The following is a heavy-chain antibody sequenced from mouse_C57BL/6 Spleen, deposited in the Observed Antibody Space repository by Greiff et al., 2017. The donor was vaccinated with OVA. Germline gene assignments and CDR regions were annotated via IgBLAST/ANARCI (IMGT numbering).Heavy chain of an antibody. J-gene: IGHJ3*01. D-gene: IGHD1-1*01. CDR3: ARHGLLRGWFAY. CDR1: GFSLTSYG. V-gene: IGHV2-2*01. CDR2: IWSGGST. Sequence: VQLQQSGPGLVQPSQSLSITCTVSGFSLTSYGVHWVRQSPGKGLEWLGVIWSGGSTDYNAAFISRLSISKDNSKSQVFFKMNSLQADDTAIYYCARHGLLRGWFAYWGQGTLVTVSA.